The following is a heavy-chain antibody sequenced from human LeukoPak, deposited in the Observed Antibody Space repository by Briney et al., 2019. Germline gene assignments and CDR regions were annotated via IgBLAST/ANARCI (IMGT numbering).Heavy chain of an antibody. Sequence: PSETLSLTCTVSGGSISSSSYYWGWIRQPPGKGLEWIGSIYYSGSTYYNPSLKSRVTISVDTSKNQFSLKLSSVTAADTAVYYCARVRIAVAGTYNWFDPWGQGTLVTVSS. CDR2: IYYSGST. J-gene: IGHJ5*02. CDR1: GGSISSSSYY. CDR3: ARVRIAVAGTYNWFDP. V-gene: IGHV4-39*07. D-gene: IGHD6-19*01.